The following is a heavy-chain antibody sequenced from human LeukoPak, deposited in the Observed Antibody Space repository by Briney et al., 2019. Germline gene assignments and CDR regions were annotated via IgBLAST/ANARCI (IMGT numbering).Heavy chain of an antibody. CDR2: IYYSGST. J-gene: IGHJ5*02. Sequence: SETLSLTCTVSGGSISSSSYYWGWIRQPPGKGLEWIGSIYYSGSTYYNPSLKSRVTISVDTSKNQFSLKLSSVTAADTAVYYCARHSVVPAAIWFDPWGQGTLVTVS. CDR3: ARHSVVPAAIWFDP. V-gene: IGHV4-39*01. CDR1: GGSISSSSYY. D-gene: IGHD2-2*01.